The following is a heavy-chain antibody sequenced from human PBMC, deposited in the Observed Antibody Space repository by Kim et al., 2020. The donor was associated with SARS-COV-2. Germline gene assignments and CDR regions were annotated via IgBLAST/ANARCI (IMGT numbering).Heavy chain of an antibody. V-gene: IGHV3-30*18. J-gene: IGHJ3*02. CDR2: ISYDGSNK. CDR3: AKSPVSSGYYYLGGAFDI. CDR1: GFTFSSYG. Sequence: GGSLRLSCAASGFTFSSYGMHWVRQAPGKGLEWVAVISYDGSNKYYADSVKGRFTISRDNSKNTLYLQMNSLRAEDTAVYYCAKSPVSSGYYYLGGAFDIWGQGTMVTVSS. D-gene: IGHD3-22*01.